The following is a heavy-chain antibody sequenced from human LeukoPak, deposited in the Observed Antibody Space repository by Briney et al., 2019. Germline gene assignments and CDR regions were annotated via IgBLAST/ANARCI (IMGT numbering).Heavy chain of an antibody. D-gene: IGHD3-10*01. CDR2: MNPNSGNT. J-gene: IGHJ3*02. CDR1: GYTFTSYD. Sequence: GASVKVSCKASGYTFTSYDINWVRQATGQGLEWMGWMNPNSGNTGYAQKFQGRVTITRNTSISTAYMELSSLRSEDTAVYYCARRFGELLSHALDIWGQGTMVTVSS. V-gene: IGHV1-8*03. CDR3: ARRFGELLSHALDI.